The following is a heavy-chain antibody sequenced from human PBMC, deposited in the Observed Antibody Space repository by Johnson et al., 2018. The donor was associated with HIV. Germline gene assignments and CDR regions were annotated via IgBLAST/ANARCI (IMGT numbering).Heavy chain of an antibody. D-gene: IGHD2-2*01. CDR3: ARRCSSSSCSHGAFDI. Sequence: VQLVESGGGLVQPGGSLRLSCAPSGLNVSSSYMSWVRQAPGKGLEWLSVLYSDGRTFYADSVKGRFTISRDSSKNTLFLHMNSLRAEDTAMYYCARRCSSSSCSHGAFDIWGQGTVVTVSS. CDR1: GLNVSSSY. CDR2: LYSDGRT. J-gene: IGHJ3*02. V-gene: IGHV3-66*04.